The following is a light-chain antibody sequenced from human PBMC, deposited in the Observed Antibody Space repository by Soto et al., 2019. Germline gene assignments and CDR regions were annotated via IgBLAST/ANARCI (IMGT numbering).Light chain of an antibody. V-gene: IGKV3-15*01. J-gene: IGKJ1*01. Sequence: EIVMTQSPATLSVSPGERATLSCRASQSVSSSVAWYQHKPGQTPRPLMHGASTRAIGIPARFSGSGSGTEFTLTISSLQSEDFAVYYCQQSSEWPWTFGQGTKV. CDR3: QQSSEWPWT. CDR2: GAS. CDR1: QSVSSS.